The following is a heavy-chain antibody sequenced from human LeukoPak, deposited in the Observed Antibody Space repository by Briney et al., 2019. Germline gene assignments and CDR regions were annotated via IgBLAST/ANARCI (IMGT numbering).Heavy chain of an antibody. CDR2: ISGSGGST. D-gene: IGHD5-18*01. Sequence: GGSLRLSCAASGFTFSSYAMSWVRQAPGKGLEGVSAISGSGGSTYYADSVKGRFTISRDNSKNPLYLQMNSLRAEDTAVYYCARDTAMAPFDYWGQGTLVTVSS. J-gene: IGHJ4*02. V-gene: IGHV3-23*01. CDR3: ARDTAMAPFDY. CDR1: GFTFSSYA.